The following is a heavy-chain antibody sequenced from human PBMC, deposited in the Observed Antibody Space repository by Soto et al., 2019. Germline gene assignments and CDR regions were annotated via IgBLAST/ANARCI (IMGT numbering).Heavy chain of an antibody. CDR2: IIPILGIA. CDR1: GGTFSSYT. CDR3: ARGDPYCSGGSCYLGFDP. Sequence: QVQLVQSGAEVKKPGSSVKVSCKASGGTFSSYTISWVRQAPGQGLEWMGRIIPILGIANYAQKFQGRVTITADKSTSTAYMELSSLRSEDTAVYYCARGDPYCSGGSCYLGFDPWGQGTLVTVSS. D-gene: IGHD2-15*01. J-gene: IGHJ5*02. V-gene: IGHV1-69*02.